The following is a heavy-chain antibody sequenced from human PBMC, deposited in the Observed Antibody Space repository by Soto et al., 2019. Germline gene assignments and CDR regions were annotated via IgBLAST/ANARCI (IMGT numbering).Heavy chain of an antibody. V-gene: IGHV4-39*01. J-gene: IGHJ2*01. CDR3: ARFGEYYWYFDL. CDR1: GGSISSSSYY. D-gene: IGHD3-10*01. Sequence: QLQLQESGPGLVEPSETLSLTCTVSGGSISSSSYYWGWIRQPPGKGLEWIGSIYYSGSTYYNPSLKSRVTISVDTSKNQFSLKLSSVTAADTAVYYCARFGEYYWYFDLWGRGTLVTVSS. CDR2: IYYSGST.